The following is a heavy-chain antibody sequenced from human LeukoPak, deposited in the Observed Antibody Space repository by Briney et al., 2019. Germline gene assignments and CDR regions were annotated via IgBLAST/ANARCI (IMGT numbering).Heavy chain of an antibody. D-gene: IGHD2-15*01. Sequence: PSETLSLTCTVSGGSISSSSYYWGWIRQPPGKGLEWIGSIYYSGSTYYNPSLKSRVTISVDTSKNQFSLELSSVTAADTAVYYCARGGVYCSGGSCYFDSWGQGTLVTVSS. J-gene: IGHJ4*02. CDR1: GGSISSSSYY. CDR2: IYYSGST. V-gene: IGHV4-39*07. CDR3: ARGGVYCSGGSCYFDS.